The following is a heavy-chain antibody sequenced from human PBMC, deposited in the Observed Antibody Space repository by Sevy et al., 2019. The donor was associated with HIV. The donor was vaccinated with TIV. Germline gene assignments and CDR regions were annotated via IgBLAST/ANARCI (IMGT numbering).Heavy chain of an antibody. J-gene: IGHJ4*02. CDR3: ARDKNSAMVTPFDF. D-gene: IGHD5-18*01. CDR1: GFTVSNYW. Sequence: GGSLRLSCVASGFTVSNYWMNWVRRAPGMGLEWVAKIKEDGKETDYVDSVKGRFTISRDNAKNSLYLQMTSLRAEDTAVYYCARDKNSAMVTPFDFWGQGTLVTVSS. CDR2: IKEDGKET. V-gene: IGHV3-7*03.